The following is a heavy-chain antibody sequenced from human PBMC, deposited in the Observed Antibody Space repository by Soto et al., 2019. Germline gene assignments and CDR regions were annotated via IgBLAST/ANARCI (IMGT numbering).Heavy chain of an antibody. CDR2: IDDSGHTT. Sequence: GGSLRLSCAASGFSFRNYAMGWVRQAPGRGLEWVSVIDDSGHTTYYADSVKGRFTISRDNSEDTLLLQMNSLRAEDTAIYYCAKDATRTSGWYYFDNSGQVTLVTVSS. V-gene: IGHV3-23*01. CDR1: GFSFRNYA. D-gene: IGHD6-19*01. CDR3: AKDATRTSGWYYFDN. J-gene: IGHJ4*02.